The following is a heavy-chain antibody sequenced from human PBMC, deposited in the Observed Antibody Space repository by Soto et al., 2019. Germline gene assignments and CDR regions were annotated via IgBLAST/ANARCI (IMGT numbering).Heavy chain of an antibody. CDR3: ARARFQVLYGKPYFDS. V-gene: IGHV4-59*01. CDR2: VYYNGNT. J-gene: IGHJ4*02. Sequence: SETLSLTCTISGGSISNYYWTWIRQTPGKGLEWIGYVYYNGNTNYNPSIKSRVSISVDMSKNQFSLELSSVTAADTAMYYCARARFQVLYGKPYFDSWGQGTLVTVSS. CDR1: GGSISNYY. D-gene: IGHD2-2*02.